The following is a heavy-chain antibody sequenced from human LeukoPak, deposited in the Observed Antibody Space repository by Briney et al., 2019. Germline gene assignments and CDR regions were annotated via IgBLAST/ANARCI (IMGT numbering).Heavy chain of an antibody. D-gene: IGHD2-21*01. CDR2: IYTSGST. J-gene: IGHJ6*03. CDR3: ARHVVFTWFNYDYYYMDV. V-gene: IGHV4-4*09. Sequence: SETLSLTCTVSGASISTYYWSWIRQPPGKGLEWIGYIYTSGSTNYNPSLKSRVTISVDTSKNQFSLKLSSVTAADTVVYYCARHVVFTWFNYDYYYMDVWGKGTTVTVSS. CDR1: GASISTYY.